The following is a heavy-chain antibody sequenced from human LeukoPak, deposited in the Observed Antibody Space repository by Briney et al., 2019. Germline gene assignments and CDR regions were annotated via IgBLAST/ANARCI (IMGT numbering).Heavy chain of an antibody. CDR3: ARVFSSSLDAFDI. D-gene: IGHD6-13*01. Sequence: GGSLRLSCAASGFTFSSYSMNWVRQAPGKGLEWVSSISSSSSYIYYADSVKGRFTISRDNAKNSLYLQMNSLRAEDTAVYYCARVFSSSLDAFDIWGQGTMVTVSS. CDR2: ISSSSSYI. J-gene: IGHJ3*02. V-gene: IGHV3-21*01. CDR1: GFTFSSYS.